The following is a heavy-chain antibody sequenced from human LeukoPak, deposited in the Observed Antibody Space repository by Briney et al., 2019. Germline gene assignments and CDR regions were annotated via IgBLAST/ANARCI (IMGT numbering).Heavy chain of an antibody. D-gene: IGHD2/OR15-2a*01. CDR2: INHSGTT. CDR1: GGSFSGYL. CDR3: SRGLKQRARFFFYMDV. V-gene: IGHV4-34*01. Sequence: PSETLSLTCGVSGGSFSGYLWNWVRQSPGKGLEWIGEINHSGTTNYNPSLKSRVTISIDRSRNQFSLKLNSVTAADTAAFYCSRGLKQRARFFFYMDVGGKGTTVTVSS. J-gene: IGHJ6*03.